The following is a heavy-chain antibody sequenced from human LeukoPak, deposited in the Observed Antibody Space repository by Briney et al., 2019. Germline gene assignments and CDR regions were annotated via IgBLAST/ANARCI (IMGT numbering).Heavy chain of an antibody. CDR2: ISGNGRGT. D-gene: IGHD5-18*01. V-gene: IGHV3-23*01. CDR3: AKDANYLRSHGYLVPIVS. Sequence: TGGSLRLSCAASGFTFIRNAMTWVRQAPGKGPEWVAAISGNGRGTYYADSVKGRFNISRDNSRNTLYLQMNSLRIEDTAFYYCAKDANYLRSHGYLVPIVSWGHGTLVTVS. J-gene: IGHJ5*01. CDR1: GFTFIRNA.